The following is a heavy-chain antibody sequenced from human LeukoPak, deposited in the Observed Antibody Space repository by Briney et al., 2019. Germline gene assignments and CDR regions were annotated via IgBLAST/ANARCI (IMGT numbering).Heavy chain of an antibody. Sequence: GGSLRLSCAASGLTFSSYGMHWVRQAPGKGLEWVAVIWYDGSNKYYADSVKGRFTISRDNSKNTLYLQMNSLRAEDTAVYYCARGDYGGFTEYYFDYWGQGTLVTVSS. J-gene: IGHJ4*02. CDR1: GLTFSSYG. D-gene: IGHD4-17*01. CDR2: IWYDGSNK. V-gene: IGHV3-33*01. CDR3: ARGDYGGFTEYYFDY.